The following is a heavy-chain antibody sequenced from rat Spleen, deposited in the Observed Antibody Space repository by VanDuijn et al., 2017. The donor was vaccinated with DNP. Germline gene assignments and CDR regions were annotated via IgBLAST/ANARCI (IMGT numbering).Heavy chain of an antibody. CDR2: ITSSGGTT. J-gene: IGHJ2*01. V-gene: IGHV5-25*01. D-gene: IGHD4-2*01. CDR1: GFTFSDYA. CDR3: TRATGFDY. Sequence: EVQLVESGGGLVQPGNSLKLSCAASGFTFSDYAMAWVRQSPKRGLEWVASITSSGGTTYYSDSVKGRFTISRDNAKSTLYLQMNSLRSEDTATYYCTRATGFDYWGQGVMVTVSS.